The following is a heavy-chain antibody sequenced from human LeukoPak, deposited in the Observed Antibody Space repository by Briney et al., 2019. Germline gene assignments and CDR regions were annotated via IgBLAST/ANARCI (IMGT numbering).Heavy chain of an antibody. CDR3: ARDNYDSSGYSDSDAFDI. J-gene: IGHJ3*02. Sequence: GGSLRLSCAASGFTVSSNYMSWVSQAPGKGLEWVSVIYSGGSTYYADSVKGRFTISRDNSKNTLYLQMNSLRAEDTAVYCCARDNYDSSGYSDSDAFDIWGQGTMVTVSS. CDR1: GFTVSSNY. CDR2: IYSGGST. V-gene: IGHV3-66*01. D-gene: IGHD3-22*01.